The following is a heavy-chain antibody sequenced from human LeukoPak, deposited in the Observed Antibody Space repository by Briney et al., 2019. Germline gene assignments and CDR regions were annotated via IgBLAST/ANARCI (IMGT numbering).Heavy chain of an antibody. V-gene: IGHV4-61*02. CDR1: DGSTSSGSYY. CDR3: ASSKDGRIAAAQFDY. CDR2: IYTSGST. D-gene: IGHD6-13*01. J-gene: IGHJ4*02. Sequence: SQTLSLTCTVSDGSTSSGSYYWSWIRQPAGKGLEWIGRIYTSGSTNYNPSLKSRVTISVDTSKNQFSLKLSSVTAADTAVYYCASSKDGRIAAAQFDYWGQGTLVTVSS.